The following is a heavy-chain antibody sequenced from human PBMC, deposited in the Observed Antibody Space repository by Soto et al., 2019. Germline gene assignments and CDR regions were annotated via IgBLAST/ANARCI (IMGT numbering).Heavy chain of an antibody. V-gene: IGHV3-23*01. J-gene: IGHJ4*02. CDR1: GFTFTDYA. D-gene: IGHD3-16*01. CDR2: ISAAGDRT. CDR3: AKWRGGTMIYFDL. Sequence: GGSLRLSCAASGFTFTDYAMTWARQSPGKGLEWVSAISAAGDRTYYADSVKGRFIISRDNSINTMSLQMNSLRVEDTALYYCAKWRGGTMIYFDLGGQGIMVTVSS.